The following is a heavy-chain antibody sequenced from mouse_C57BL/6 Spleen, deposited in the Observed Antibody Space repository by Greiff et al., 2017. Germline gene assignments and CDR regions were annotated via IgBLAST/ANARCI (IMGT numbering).Heavy chain of an antibody. Sequence: VQLQQPGAELVRPGSSVKLSCKASGYTFTSYWMDWVKQRPGQGLEWIGNIYPSDSETHYNQKFKDKATLTVDKSSSTAYMQLSSLTSEDSAVYYCARSGDGYYYYFDYWGQGTTPTVSS. J-gene: IGHJ2*01. V-gene: IGHV1-61*01. CDR3: ARSGDGYYYYFDY. D-gene: IGHD2-3*01. CDR2: IYPSDSET. CDR1: GYTFTSYW.